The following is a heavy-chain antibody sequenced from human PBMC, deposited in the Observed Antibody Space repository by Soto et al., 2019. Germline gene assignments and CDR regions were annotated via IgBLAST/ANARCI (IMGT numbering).Heavy chain of an antibody. CDR3: ARCGYYDSSGYYYYFDY. D-gene: IGHD3-22*01. J-gene: IGHJ4*02. CDR2: ISAYNGNK. CDR1: GYTFTSYG. Sequence: QVQLVQSGAEVKKPGASVKVSCKASGYTFTSYGISWVRQAPGQGLEWMGWISAYNGNKNYAQKLQGRVTMTTDTSQSRAYMELRSLRSDDTAVYYCARCGYYDSSGYYYYFDYWGQGTLVPVSS. V-gene: IGHV1-18*01.